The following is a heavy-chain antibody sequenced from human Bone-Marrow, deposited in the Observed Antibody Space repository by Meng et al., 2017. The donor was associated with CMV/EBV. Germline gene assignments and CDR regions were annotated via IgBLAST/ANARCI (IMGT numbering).Heavy chain of an antibody. J-gene: IGHJ4*02. CDR2: ISSSSSYI. CDR1: GFTFSDYY. CDR3: ARERWVVAAKGDQPQYYFDY. V-gene: IGHV3-11*06. D-gene: IGHD2-15*01. Sequence: GESLKISCAASGFTFSDYYMSWIRQAPGKGLEWVSSISSSSSYIYYADSMKGRFTISRDNAKNSLYLQMNSLRAEDTAVYYCARERWVVAAKGDQPQYYFDYWGQGTLVTVSS.